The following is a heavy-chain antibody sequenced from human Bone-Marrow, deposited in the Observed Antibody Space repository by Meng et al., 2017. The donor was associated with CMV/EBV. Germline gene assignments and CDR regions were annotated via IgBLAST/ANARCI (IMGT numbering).Heavy chain of an antibody. V-gene: IGHV3-7*01. CDR3: ARVLQLGGFDP. CDR1: GFTFSDYY. J-gene: IGHJ5*02. Sequence: GGSLRLSCAASGFTFSDYYMSWIRQAPGKGLEWVANIKQDGSQKYYVDSLKARFTISRENAQNSLYLQMSSLRVENTAGYYCARVLQLGGFDPWGQGTPVTVSS. CDR2: IKQDGSQK. D-gene: IGHD6-6*01.